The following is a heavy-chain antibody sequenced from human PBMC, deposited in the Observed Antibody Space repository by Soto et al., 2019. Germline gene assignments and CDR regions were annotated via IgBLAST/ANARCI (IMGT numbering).Heavy chain of an antibody. D-gene: IGHD4-17*01. J-gene: IGHJ4*02. Sequence: SETLSLTCTVSGGSISSYYWSWIRQPPGKGLEWIGYIYYSGSTNYNPSLKSRVTISVDTSKNQFSLKLSSVTAADTAVYYCARDSRMNTVTKRWSFFDYWGQGTLVTVSS. CDR2: IYYSGST. CDR3: ARDSRMNTVTKRWSFFDY. CDR1: GGSISSYY. V-gene: IGHV4-59*01.